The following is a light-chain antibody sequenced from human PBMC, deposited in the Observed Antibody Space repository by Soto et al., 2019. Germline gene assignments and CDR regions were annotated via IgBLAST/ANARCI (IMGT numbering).Light chain of an antibody. CDR3: QQYNSYLRT. V-gene: IGKV1-5*03. CDR1: QSISSW. J-gene: IGKJ1*01. CDR2: KAS. Sequence: DIKMTQSPSTLSASVGDRVTITCRASQSISSWLAWYQQKPGKAPKLLIYKASSLESGVPSRFSGSGSGTEFTLTISSLQPDDFATYYCQQYNSYLRTFGQGTKVEIK.